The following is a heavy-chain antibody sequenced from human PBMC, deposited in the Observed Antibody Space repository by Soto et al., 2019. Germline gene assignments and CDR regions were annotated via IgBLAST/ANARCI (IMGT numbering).Heavy chain of an antibody. J-gene: IGHJ4*02. CDR2: IIPIFGTA. CDR3: ARVERPGIAAAGFDY. Sequence: VKVSCKASGGTFSSYAISWVRQAPGQGLEWMGGIIPIFGTANYAQKFQGRVTITADESTSTAYMELGSLRSEDTAVYYCARVERPGIAAAGFDYWGQGTLVTVSS. CDR1: GGTFSSYA. D-gene: IGHD6-13*01. V-gene: IGHV1-69*01.